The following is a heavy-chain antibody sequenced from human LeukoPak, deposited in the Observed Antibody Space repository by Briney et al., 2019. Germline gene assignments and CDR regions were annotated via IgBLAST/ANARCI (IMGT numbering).Heavy chain of an antibody. V-gene: IGHV3-30*03. Sequence: PGGSLRLSYAASGFSFSSYGMHWVRRAPGKGLEWVAIITYDGSNKYYADSVKGRFTISRDNSKNTLYLQMNSLRAEDTAVYYCARGRWGYDYWGQGTLVTVSS. CDR3: ARGRWGYDY. CDR1: GFSFSSYG. J-gene: IGHJ4*02. CDR2: ITYDGSNK. D-gene: IGHD3-16*01.